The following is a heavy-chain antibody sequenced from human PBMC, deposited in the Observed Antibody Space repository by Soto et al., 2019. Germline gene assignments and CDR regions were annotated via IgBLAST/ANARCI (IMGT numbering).Heavy chain of an antibody. Sequence: GASVKVSCKACGYTFTSYAMHWVRQAPGQRREWMGWINAGNGNTKYSQKFQGRVNITRDTSASTAYMELSSLRSEDTAVYYCAREPWGRGYRYAYPSYGMDVWGQGTTVTVSS. CDR2: INAGNGNT. J-gene: IGHJ6*02. CDR3: AREPWGRGYRYAYPSYGMDV. CDR1: GYTFTSYA. V-gene: IGHV1-3*01. D-gene: IGHD5-18*01.